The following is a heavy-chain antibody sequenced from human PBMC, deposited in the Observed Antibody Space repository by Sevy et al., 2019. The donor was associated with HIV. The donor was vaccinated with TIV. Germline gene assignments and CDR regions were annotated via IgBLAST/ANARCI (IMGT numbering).Heavy chain of an antibody. Sequence: GGSLRLSCAASGFTFNYHFMNWVRQLPGKGLEWVSYISSASSCINYSDSVKGRFTISRDNAKNFVFLEMNNLRPEDTAVYFCARGDYYGSLYYFDYWGQGTLVTVSS. CDR2: ISSASSCI. V-gene: IGHV3-21*06. CDR1: GFTFNYHF. D-gene: IGHD3-10*01. CDR3: ARGDYYGSLYYFDY. J-gene: IGHJ4*02.